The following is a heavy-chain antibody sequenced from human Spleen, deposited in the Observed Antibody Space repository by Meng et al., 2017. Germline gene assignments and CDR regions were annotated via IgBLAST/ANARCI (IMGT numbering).Heavy chain of an antibody. V-gene: IGHV4-34*01. CDR3: ARGTSRVLRFLEWSSYFDY. D-gene: IGHD3-3*01. CDR2: INHSGST. CDR1: GGSFSAYY. Sequence: GELPRWGCGLLKPSETLSPPGAVDGGSFSAYYWSWIRQPPGKGLEWIGEINHSGSTNYNPSLKSRVTISVDTSKNQFSLKLSSVTAADTAVYYCARGTSRVLRFLEWSSYFDYWGQGTLVTVSS. J-gene: IGHJ4*02.